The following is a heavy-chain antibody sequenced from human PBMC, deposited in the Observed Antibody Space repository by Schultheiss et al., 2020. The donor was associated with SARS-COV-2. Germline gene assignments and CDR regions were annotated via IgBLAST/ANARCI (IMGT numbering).Heavy chain of an antibody. CDR2: ISNDGNHK. J-gene: IGHJ4*02. V-gene: IGHV3-30*03. D-gene: IGHD4-17*01. Sequence: GGSLRLSCATSGFSFSYYGMHWVRQAPGKGLEWVAVISNDGNHKYHADSVKGRFTISRDNSKNTLYLQMNSLRAEDTAVYYCARGVYGDYFDYWGQGTLVTVSS. CDR1: GFSFSYYG. CDR3: ARGVYGDYFDY.